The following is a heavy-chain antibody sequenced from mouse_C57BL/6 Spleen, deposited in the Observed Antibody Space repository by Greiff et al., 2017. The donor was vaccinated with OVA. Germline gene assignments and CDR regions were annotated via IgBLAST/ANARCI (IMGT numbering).Heavy chain of an antibody. Sequence: EVKLVESGPGLVKPSQSLSLTCSVTGYSITSGYYWNWIRQFPGNKLEWMGYISYDGSNNSNPSPKNRIACTRDTSKNQFFLKLNSVTTEDTATDYCAIYGYDGGFAYWGQGTLVTVSA. V-gene: IGHV3-6*01. CDR1: GYSITSGYY. CDR3: AIYGYDGGFAY. CDR2: ISYDGSN. J-gene: IGHJ3*01. D-gene: IGHD2-2*01.